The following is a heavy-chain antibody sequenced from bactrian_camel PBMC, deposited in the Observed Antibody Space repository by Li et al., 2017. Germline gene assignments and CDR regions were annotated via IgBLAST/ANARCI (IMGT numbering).Heavy chain of an antibody. CDR3: AAGFVLPATSCFSASLAPTDLRF. V-gene: IGHV3S53*01. Sequence: HVQLVESGGGPFQPGGPLTPSVEALDRPYNTYRMAWFRQAPGKEREVVAVVSGYNFKTHAESVKGRFTISQDNVANIVDLQMNSLRPDDTAIYYCAAGFVLPATSCFSASLAPTDLRFWGHGTQVTVS. J-gene: IGHJ6*01. CDR2: VSGYNFK. D-gene: IGHD4*01. CDR1: DRPYNTYR.